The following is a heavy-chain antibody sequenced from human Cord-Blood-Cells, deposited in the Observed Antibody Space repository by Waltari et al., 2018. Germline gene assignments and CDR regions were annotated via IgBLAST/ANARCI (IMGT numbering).Heavy chain of an antibody. V-gene: IGHV3-48*03. CDR2: ISSSGRTI. J-gene: IGHJ4*02. CDR1: GLPFRSYE. D-gene: IGHD3-10*01. CDR3: AREEWVQGVNDY. Sequence: DVQLVGSGGVLVQPGGALRLSCAASGLPFRSYEMHGVRRAPGKGLEWVSYISSSGRTIYYADSVKGLFTISRDNAKNSLYLQMNSLRAEGTAVYYCAREEWVQGVNDYWGQGTLVTVSS.